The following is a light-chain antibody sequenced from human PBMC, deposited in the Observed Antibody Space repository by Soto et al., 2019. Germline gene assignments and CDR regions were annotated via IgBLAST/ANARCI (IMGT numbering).Light chain of an antibody. CDR2: AAS. J-gene: IGKJ1*01. Sequence: DIQMTHSPSSLSASVGDRVTITCRASQSISSYLNWYQQKPGKAPKLLIYAASSLQSGVPSRFSGSGSGTDFTLTISSLQPEDFATYYCQQSYSTPPTFGQGTKVDIK. V-gene: IGKV1-39*01. CDR3: QQSYSTPPT. CDR1: QSISSY.